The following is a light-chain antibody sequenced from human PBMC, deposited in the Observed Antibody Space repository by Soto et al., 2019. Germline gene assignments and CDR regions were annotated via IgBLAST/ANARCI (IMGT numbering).Light chain of an antibody. CDR1: QHISIY. V-gene: IGKV1-5*03. CDR3: QQYHTYSKT. CDR2: RAS. J-gene: IGKJ2*01. Sequence: DIPMTQSPSTLSASVGDRVTITCRASQHISIYLAWYQQKPRRAPELLIYRASTLETGVPSRFSGGGSGTGFTLTIISLQPDDLTTYYCQQYHTYSKTFGQGTKLEIK.